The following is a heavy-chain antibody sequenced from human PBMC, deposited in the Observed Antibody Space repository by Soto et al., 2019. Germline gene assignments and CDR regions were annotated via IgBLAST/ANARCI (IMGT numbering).Heavy chain of an antibody. CDR2: ISGSGGST. D-gene: IGHD6-13*01. CDR3: ATPQGPPHYSSPFMDV. CDR1: GFTLSSYA. V-gene: IGHV3-23*01. Sequence: GGSLRLSCAASGFTLSSYAMSWVRQAPGKGLEWVSAISGSGGSTYYADSVKGRFTISRDNSKNTLYLQMNSLRAEDTAIYYCATPQGPPHYSSPFMDVWGQGTTVTSP. J-gene: IGHJ6*02.